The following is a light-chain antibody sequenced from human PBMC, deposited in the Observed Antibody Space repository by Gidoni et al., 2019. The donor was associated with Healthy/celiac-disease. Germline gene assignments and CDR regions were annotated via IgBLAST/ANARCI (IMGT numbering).Light chain of an antibody. Sequence: QSVLPQPPSVSAAPGPKVTISCSGSSSNIGNNYVSWYQQLPGTAPKLLIYDNNKRPSGIPDRFSGSKSGTSATLGITGLQTGDEADYYCGTWDSSLSAGWVFGGGTKLTVL. J-gene: IGLJ3*02. CDR2: DNN. CDR1: SSNIGNNY. V-gene: IGLV1-51*01. CDR3: GTWDSSLSAGWV.